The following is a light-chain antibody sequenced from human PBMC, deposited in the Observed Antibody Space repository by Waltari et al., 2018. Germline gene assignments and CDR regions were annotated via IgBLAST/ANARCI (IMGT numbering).Light chain of an antibody. CDR3: MQALQTPT. J-gene: IGKJ1*01. CDR1: QSLLHSNGYNY. Sequence: EIVLTQSPLSLPVTPGEPASISSRSSQSLLHSNGYNYLDWYLQKSGQSPQLLIYLGSSRASGVPDRFSGSGSGTEFTLKISRVEAGDVGVYFCMQALQTPTFGQGTKV. CDR2: LGS. V-gene: IGKV2-28*01.